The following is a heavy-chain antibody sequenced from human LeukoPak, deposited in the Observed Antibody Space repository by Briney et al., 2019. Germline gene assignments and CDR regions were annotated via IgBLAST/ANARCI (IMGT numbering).Heavy chain of an antibody. CDR3: ARSRGTYASTGY. V-gene: IGHV1-46*01. D-gene: IGHD5/OR15-5a*01. CDR2: INPSGGST. Sequence: ASVKVSCKASGYTFTSYYMHWVRQPPGQGLEWMGIINPSGGSTSYAQKFQGRVTMTRDTSTSTVYMELSSLRSEDTAVYYCARSRGTYASTGYWGQGTLVTVSS. CDR1: GYTFTSYY. J-gene: IGHJ4*02.